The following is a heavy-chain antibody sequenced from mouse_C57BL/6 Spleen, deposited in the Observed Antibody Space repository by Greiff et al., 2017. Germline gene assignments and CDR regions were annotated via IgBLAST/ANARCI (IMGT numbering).Heavy chain of an antibody. V-gene: IGHV6-3*01. CDR2: IRLKSDNYAT. CDR3: TGGDGYYEGNFDY. Sequence: EVKVEESGGGLVQPGGSMKLSCVASGFTFSNYWMNWVRQSPEKGLEWVAQIRLKSDNYATHYAESVKGRFTISRDDSKSSVYLQMNNLRAEDTGIYYCTGGDGYYEGNFDYWGQGTTLTVSS. CDR1: GFTFSNYW. J-gene: IGHJ2*01. D-gene: IGHD2-3*01.